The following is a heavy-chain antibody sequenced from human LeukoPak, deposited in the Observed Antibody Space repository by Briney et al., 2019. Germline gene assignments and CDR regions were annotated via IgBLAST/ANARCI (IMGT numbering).Heavy chain of an antibody. Sequence: ASVTVSCMASGYTFTSYAMHWVRQATGQRLEWMGWINAGNGNTRYSQKLQGRVTITRDTSANTVYMELSSLRSGDTAVYYCARDDWNYKFTIHSYYYGMDVWGQGTTVTVSS. D-gene: IGHD1-7*01. J-gene: IGHJ6*02. CDR2: INAGNGNT. CDR3: ARDDWNYKFTIHSYYYGMDV. V-gene: IGHV1-3*01. CDR1: GYTFTSYA.